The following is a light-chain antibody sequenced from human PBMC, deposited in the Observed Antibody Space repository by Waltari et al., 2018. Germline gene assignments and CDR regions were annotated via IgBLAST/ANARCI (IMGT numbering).Light chain of an antibody. Sequence: EIMLTQSPGTLSLSPGERATLSCRASQSISTYLAWYQQKPGQAPRLLIYDASIRATGVPDRFSGSGYGTDFSLTSSRLGPEDYAVYYCQKYGSLPATFGRGTKVEIK. J-gene: IGKJ1*01. CDR3: QKYGSLPAT. CDR2: DAS. CDR1: QSISTY. V-gene: IGKV3-20*01.